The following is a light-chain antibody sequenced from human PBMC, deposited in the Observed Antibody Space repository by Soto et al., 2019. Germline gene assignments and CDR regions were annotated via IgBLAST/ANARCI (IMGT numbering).Light chain of an antibody. V-gene: IGKV3-20*01. J-gene: IGKJ4*01. Sequence: EIVLTQSPGTLSLSPGDRATLSCRASQSVSSSFLACYQQKPGQAPRLLIYGASSRATGIPDRFSGSGSGTDFTLTISRLEPEDVAVYYCQQYGSSPLTFGGGTKVEIK. CDR3: QQYGSSPLT. CDR1: QSVSSSF. CDR2: GAS.